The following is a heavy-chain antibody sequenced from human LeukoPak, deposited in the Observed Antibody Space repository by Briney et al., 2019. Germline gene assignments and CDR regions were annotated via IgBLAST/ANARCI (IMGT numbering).Heavy chain of an antibody. CDR1: GGSISSYY. Sequence: SETLSLTCTVSGGSISSYYWSWIRQPPGKGLEWIGYIYYSGSTNYNPSLKSRVTISVDTSKNQFSLKLSSVTAADTAVYYCARYTRYSSSWYFGYWGQGTLVTVSS. V-gene: IGHV4-59*01. D-gene: IGHD6-13*01. CDR3: ARYTRYSSSWYFGY. J-gene: IGHJ4*02. CDR2: IYYSGST.